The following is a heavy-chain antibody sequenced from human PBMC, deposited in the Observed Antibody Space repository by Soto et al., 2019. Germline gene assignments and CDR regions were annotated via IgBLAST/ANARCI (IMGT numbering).Heavy chain of an antibody. CDR2: IMPIFRTA. CDR1: GGTFSTAA. V-gene: IGHV1-69*05. Sequence: QVQVEQSGAEVKKPGSSVKVSCKASGGTFSTAAISWVRQAPGQGLEWMGGIMPIFRTADYAQKFQGRVTLTSDXXTTTAYLELRSRRSEDTAVYYCARDKDRPQLCGNYYYIMDVWGQGTTVTVSS. CDR3: ARDKDRPQLCGNYYYIMDV. D-gene: IGHD3-16*01. J-gene: IGHJ6*02.